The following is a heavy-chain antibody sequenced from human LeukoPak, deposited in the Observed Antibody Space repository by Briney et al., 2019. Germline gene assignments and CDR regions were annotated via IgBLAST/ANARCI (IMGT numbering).Heavy chain of an antibody. V-gene: IGHV1-2*02. CDR1: GYTFTGYY. D-gene: IGHD3-10*01. Sequence: ASVKVSCKASGYTFTGYYMHRVRQAPGQGLEWMGWINPNSGGTNYAQKFQGRVTMTRDTSISTAYMELSRLRSDDTAVYYCARAPYYYGSGSQTGDDWFDPWGQGTLVTVSS. CDR2: INPNSGGT. J-gene: IGHJ5*02. CDR3: ARAPYYYGSGSQTGDDWFDP.